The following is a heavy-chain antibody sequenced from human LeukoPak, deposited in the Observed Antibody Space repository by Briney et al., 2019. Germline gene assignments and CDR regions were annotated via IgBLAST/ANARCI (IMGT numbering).Heavy chain of an antibody. CDR1: GFTFSSYG. Sequence: GRSLRLSCAASGFTFSSYGMHWVRQAPGKGLEWVAVISYDGSNKYYADSVKGRFTISRHNSKNTLYLQMNSLRAEDTAVYYCARGRDYVWGSYRYPGYFQHWGQGTLVTVSS. J-gene: IGHJ1*01. CDR3: ARGRDYVWGSYRYPGYFQH. D-gene: IGHD3-16*02. CDR2: ISYDGSNK. V-gene: IGHV3-30*03.